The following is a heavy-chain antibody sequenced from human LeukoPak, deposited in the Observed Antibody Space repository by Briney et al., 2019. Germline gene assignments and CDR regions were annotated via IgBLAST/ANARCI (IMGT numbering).Heavy chain of an antibody. CDR1: DGSNSSYH. Sequence: PSETLSLTCTVTDGSNSSYHWSWTQPPPGKGLERIGYIYYSGSTNYNPSLKSRVTISVDTSKNQFSLKLSSVTAADTAVYYCARAFYGDYVWYFDLWGRGTLVSVSS. CDR2: IYYSGST. D-gene: IGHD4-17*01. V-gene: IGHV4-59*01. CDR3: ARAFYGDYVWYFDL. J-gene: IGHJ2*01.